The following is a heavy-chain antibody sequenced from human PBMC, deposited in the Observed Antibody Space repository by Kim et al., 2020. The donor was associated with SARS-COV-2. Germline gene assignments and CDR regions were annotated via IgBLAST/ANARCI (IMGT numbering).Heavy chain of an antibody. CDR2: ISYDGSNK. J-gene: IGHJ6*01. CDR3: AKDHIAAAGNPGSYYYY. CDR1: GFTFSSYG. Sequence: GGSLRLSCAASGFTFSSYGMHWVRQAPGKGLEWVAVISYDGSNKYYADSVKGRFTISRDNSKNTLYLQMNSLRAEDTAVYYCAKDHIAAAGNPGSYYYY. D-gene: IGHD6-13*01. V-gene: IGHV3-30*18.